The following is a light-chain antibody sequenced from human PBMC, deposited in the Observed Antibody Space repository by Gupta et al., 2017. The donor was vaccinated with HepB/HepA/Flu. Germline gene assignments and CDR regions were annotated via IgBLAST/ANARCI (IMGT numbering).Light chain of an antibody. CDR3: QQFGNSPQT. Sequence: EIVLTQSPGTLSLSPGERATLSCRASQSVNRNYLAWYQQKPGQAPRLLIYGASSRATGIPDRFSGSGSGTDFTLTISRLEPEDFAVYYCQQFGNSPQTFGGGTKVEIK. CDR1: QSVNRNY. J-gene: IGKJ4*01. V-gene: IGKV3-20*01. CDR2: GAS.